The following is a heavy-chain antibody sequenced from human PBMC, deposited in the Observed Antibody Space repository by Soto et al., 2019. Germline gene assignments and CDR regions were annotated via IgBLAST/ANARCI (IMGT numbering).Heavy chain of an antibody. V-gene: IGHV4-30-4*01. D-gene: IGHD3-22*01. CDR1: GGSISSGDYY. J-gene: IGHJ4*02. CDR3: ARAWRYYYDSSGYYPPLV. Sequence: SETLSLTCTVSGGSISSGDYYWSWIRQPPGKGLEWIGYIYYSGSTYYNPSLKSRVTISVDTSKNQFSLKPSSVTAADTAVYYCARAWRYYYDSSGYYPPLVWGQGTLVTVSS. CDR2: IYYSGST.